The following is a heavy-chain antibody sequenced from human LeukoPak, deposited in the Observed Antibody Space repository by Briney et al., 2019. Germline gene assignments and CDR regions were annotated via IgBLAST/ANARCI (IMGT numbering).Heavy chain of an antibody. CDR3: ARGKRSSWGRNYYYYGMDV. CDR1: GGSFSGYY. V-gene: IGHV4-34*01. D-gene: IGHD6-13*01. J-gene: IGHJ6*02. Sequence: ASETLSLTCAVYGGSFSGYYWSWIRQPPGKGLEWIGEINHSGSTYYNPSLKSRVTISVDTSKNQFSLKLSSVTAADTAVYYCARGKRSSWGRNYYYYGMDVWGQGTTVTVSS. CDR2: INHSGST.